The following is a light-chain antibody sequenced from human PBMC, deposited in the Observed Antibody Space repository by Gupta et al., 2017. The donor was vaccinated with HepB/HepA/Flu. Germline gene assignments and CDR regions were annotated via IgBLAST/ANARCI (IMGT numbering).Light chain of an antibody. CDR1: QSITTF. Sequence: DIQMTQSPSSLSASLGDRVTITCQASQSITTFLVWYQQKPGKAPKLLIYDASRVQSGVPSRFSGSGSGTDFTLTISRLQPEDFATYYCQQTDSTPITFGQGTQLESK. J-gene: IGKJ5*01. CDR2: DAS. V-gene: IGKV1-39*01. CDR3: QQTDSTPIT.